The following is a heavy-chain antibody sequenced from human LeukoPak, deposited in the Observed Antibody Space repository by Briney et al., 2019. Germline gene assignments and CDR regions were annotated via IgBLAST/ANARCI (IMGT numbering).Heavy chain of an antibody. CDR1: GFTFSSYA. CDR2: ISGSGGST. V-gene: IGHV3-23*01. D-gene: IGHD6-19*01. CDR3: AKTASSGWYRYDY. J-gene: IGHJ4*02. Sequence: PGGSLRLSCAASGFTFSSYAMSWVRQAPGKGLEGVSAISGSGGSTYYADSVKGRFPISRYNSKNTLYLQMHSLRAEDTAVYYCAKTASSGWYRYDYWGQGTLVTVSS.